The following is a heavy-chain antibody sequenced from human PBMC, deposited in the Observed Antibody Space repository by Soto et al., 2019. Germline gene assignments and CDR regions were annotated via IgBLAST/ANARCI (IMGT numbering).Heavy chain of an antibody. D-gene: IGHD2-2*01. CDR1: GYTFTSYD. J-gene: IGHJ6*03. V-gene: IGHV1-8*01. Sequence: ASVKVSCKASGYTFTSYDINWVRQATGQGLEWMGWMNPNSGNTGYAQKFQGRVTMTRNTSISTAYMELSSLRSEDTAVYYCARGVYCSSTSCERNGVYYYYYMDVWGKGTTVTVSS. CDR2: MNPNSGNT. CDR3: ARGVYCSSTSCERNGVYYYYYMDV.